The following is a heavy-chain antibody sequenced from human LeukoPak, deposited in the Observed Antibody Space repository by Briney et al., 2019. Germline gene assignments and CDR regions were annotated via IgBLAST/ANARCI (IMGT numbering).Heavy chain of an antibody. CDR2: IYSGGST. D-gene: IGHD3-22*01. CDR3: ASDLYYDDSSPESN. V-gene: IGHV3-66*01. CDR1: GFTVRSNY. J-gene: IGHJ4*02. Sequence: GGSLRLSCAASGFTVRSNYMSWVRQAPGKGLEGVSVIYSGGSTYYADSVKGRFTISRDNSKNTLYLQMNSLRAEDTAVYYCASDLYYDDSSPESNWGQGTLVTVSS.